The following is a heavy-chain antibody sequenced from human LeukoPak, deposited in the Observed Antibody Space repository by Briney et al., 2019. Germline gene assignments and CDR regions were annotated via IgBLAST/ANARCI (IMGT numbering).Heavy chain of an antibody. CDR1: GYTFSSNY. D-gene: IGHD3-10*01. V-gene: IGHV1-46*01. Sequence: ASVKVSCKASGYTFSSNYMHWVRQAPGQGLEWMGIINPSGGSTNYAQKFQGRVTMTRDTSTSTVYMELSSLSSEDTAVYYCARGPRITLVRGGQWYYYMDVWGKGTTVTISS. J-gene: IGHJ6*03. CDR3: ARGPRITLVRGGQWYYYMDV. CDR2: INPSGGST.